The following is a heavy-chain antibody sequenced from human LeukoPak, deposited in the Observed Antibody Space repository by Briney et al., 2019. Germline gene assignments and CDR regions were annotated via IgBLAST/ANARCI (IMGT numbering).Heavy chain of an antibody. CDR2: INPNGGST. V-gene: IGHV3-64*02. Sequence: GGSLRLSCAASGFTFSSYAMHWVRQAPGKGLESVSAINPNGGSTYYADSVKGRFTISRDNSKNMLYLQMGSLRAEDMAVYYCARGAHSSSWYGPEYFQHWGQGTLVTVSS. J-gene: IGHJ1*01. CDR3: ARGAHSSSWYGPEYFQH. D-gene: IGHD6-13*01. CDR1: GFTFSSYA.